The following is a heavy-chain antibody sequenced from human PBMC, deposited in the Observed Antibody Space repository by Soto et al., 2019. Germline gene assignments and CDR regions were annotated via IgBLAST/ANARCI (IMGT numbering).Heavy chain of an antibody. CDR2: ISSSSSYI. Sequence: GGSLRLSCAASGLTFSSYSLNWFRQAPGKGLEWVSSISSSSSYISYADSVKGRFTISRDNAKNSLYLQMNSLRAEDTAVYYCARGGDHIHSGYDLNWFDPWGQGTLVTVSS. CDR3: ARGGDHIHSGYDLNWFDP. J-gene: IGHJ5*02. D-gene: IGHD5-12*01. CDR1: GLTFSSYS. V-gene: IGHV3-21*01.